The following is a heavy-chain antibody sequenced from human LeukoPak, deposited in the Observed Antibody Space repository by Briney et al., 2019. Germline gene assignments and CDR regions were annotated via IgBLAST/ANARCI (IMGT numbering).Heavy chain of an antibody. Sequence: GXXFTSXGXXWVXXAPXQXXXXMGWISAYNGNTNYAQKLQGRVTMTTDTSTSTAYMELRSLRSDDTAVYYCARVYGSGWSFDYWGQGTLVTVSS. J-gene: IGHJ4*02. D-gene: IGHD6-19*01. CDR1: GXXFTSXG. V-gene: IGHV1-18*01. CDR3: ARVYGSGWSFDY. CDR2: ISAYNGNT.